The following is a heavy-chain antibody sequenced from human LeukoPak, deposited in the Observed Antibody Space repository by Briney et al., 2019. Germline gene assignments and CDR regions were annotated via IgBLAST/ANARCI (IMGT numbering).Heavy chain of an antibody. V-gene: IGHV3-7*01. J-gene: IGHJ4*02. CDR2: IKEDGSEN. Sequence: GGSLRLSCAASGFTFTTYWMTWVRQAPGKGLEWVANIKEDGSENYYVDSVEGRFAISRDNTKNSLYLQMNSLRAEDTAVYYCVSAPNSYYLDHWGQGTLVTVSS. CDR3: VSAPNSYYLDH. CDR1: GFTFTTYW.